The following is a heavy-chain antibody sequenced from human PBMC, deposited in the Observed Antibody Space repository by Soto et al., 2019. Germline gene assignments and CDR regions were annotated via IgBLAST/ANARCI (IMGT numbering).Heavy chain of an antibody. Sequence: GGELRLSCAASGFIFSRYAMSWGRQAPGKGLEWVSTITNGGSTYYADSVKGRFTISRDNSNNTLYLQMNSLRAEDTAVYYCARHSGGWDNWFDPWGQGTLVTV. J-gene: IGHJ5*02. V-gene: IGHV3-23*01. D-gene: IGHD6-19*01. CDR3: ARHSGGWDNWFDP. CDR1: GFIFSRYA. CDR2: ITNGGST.